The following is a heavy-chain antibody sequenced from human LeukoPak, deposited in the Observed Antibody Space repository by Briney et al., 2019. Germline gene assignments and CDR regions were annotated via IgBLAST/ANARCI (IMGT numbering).Heavy chain of an antibody. Sequence: PSETLSLTCTVSGGSISSYYWSWIRQPPGKGLEWIGYIYCSGSTNYNPSLKSRVTISVDTSKNQFSLKLSSVTAADTAVYYCARAPEWLVRGFHYWGQGTLVTVSS. J-gene: IGHJ4*02. CDR1: GGSISSYY. V-gene: IGHV4-59*01. CDR3: ARAPEWLVRGFHY. CDR2: IYCSGST. D-gene: IGHD6-19*01.